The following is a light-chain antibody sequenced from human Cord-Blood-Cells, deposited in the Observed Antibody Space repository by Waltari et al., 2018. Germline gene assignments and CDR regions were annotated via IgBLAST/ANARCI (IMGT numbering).Light chain of an antibody. CDR2: KAS. Sequence: DIQMTQSPSTLSASVGDRVTITCRASQSISSWLAWYQQTPGKAPKRLIYKASSLESGVPSRFSGSGSGTEFTLTISSLQPDDFATYYCQQYNSYSWTFGQGTKVEIK. CDR3: QQYNSYSWT. CDR1: QSISSW. V-gene: IGKV1-5*03. J-gene: IGKJ1*01.